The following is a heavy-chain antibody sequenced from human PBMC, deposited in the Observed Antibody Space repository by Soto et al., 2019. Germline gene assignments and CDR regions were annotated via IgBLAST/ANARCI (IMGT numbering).Heavy chain of an antibody. D-gene: IGHD2-2*01. CDR2: ISGSGGST. J-gene: IGHJ6*02. Sequence: GSLRLSCAASGFTFSSYAMSWVRQAAGKGLEWVSAISGSGGSTYYADSVKGRFTISRDNSKNTLYLQMNSLRAEDTAVYYCAKGSQPYYYYGMDVWGQGTTVTVSS. V-gene: IGHV3-23*01. CDR3: AKGSQPYYYYGMDV. CDR1: GFTFSSYA.